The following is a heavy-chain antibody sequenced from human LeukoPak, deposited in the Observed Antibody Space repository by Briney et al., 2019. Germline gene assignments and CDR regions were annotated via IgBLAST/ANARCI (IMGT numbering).Heavy chain of an antibody. CDR2: ISSSGDIR. V-gene: IGHV3-48*03. D-gene: IGHD2-15*01. CDR1: GFTFSGCE. Sequence: GGSLRLSCTASGFTFSGCEMNWVRQAPGKGLEWVSYISSSGDIRSYADSVKGRFTISRDNAKNSLYLQMSTLRAEDTGVYYCARAVGSDWGQGTLVTASS. J-gene: IGHJ4*02. CDR3: ARAVGSD.